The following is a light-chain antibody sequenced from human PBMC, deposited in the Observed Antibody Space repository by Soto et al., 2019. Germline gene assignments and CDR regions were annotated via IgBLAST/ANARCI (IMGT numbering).Light chain of an antibody. Sequence: PGATVRLCCWVSVGVSSSYLTWYQQKPGQAPRLLIYGASTRATGIPARFSGSGSGTDFTHTISSLQPEDFAVYYCQQDYNKWTFGQRTK. CDR1: VGVSSSY. CDR3: QQDYNKWT. V-gene: IGKV3D-7*01. CDR2: GAS. J-gene: IGKJ1*01.